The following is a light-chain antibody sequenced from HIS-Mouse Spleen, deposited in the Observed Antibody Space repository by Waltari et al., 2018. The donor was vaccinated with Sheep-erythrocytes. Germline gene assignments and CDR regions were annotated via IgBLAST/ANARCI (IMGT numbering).Light chain of an antibody. CDR2: AAR. V-gene: IGLV3-21*03. CDR1: NIGSKS. CDR3: QVWDSSSDHYV. J-gene: IGLJ1*01. Sequence: SYVLTQPPSVSVAPGKTARITCGGNNIGSKSVHWYQQKPGQAPVLVVYAARDRPSGIPGRFSGSKAGNTATLTISRVEAGDEADYYCQVWDSSSDHYVFGTGTKVTVL.